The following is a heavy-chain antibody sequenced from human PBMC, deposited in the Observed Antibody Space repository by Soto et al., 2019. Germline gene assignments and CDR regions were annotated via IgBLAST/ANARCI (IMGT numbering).Heavy chain of an antibody. CDR3: TTVDTMIVVVRSSGGADDFDY. D-gene: IGHD3-22*01. CDR2: IKSKTDGGTT. Sequence: EVQLVESGGGLVQPGGSLRLSCAASGFTFSNAWMSWVRQAPGKGLEWVGRIKSKTDGGTTDYAAPVKGRFTISRDDSKNTLYLQMNSLKTEDTAVYYCTTVDTMIVVVRSSGGADDFDYWGQGTLVTVSS. J-gene: IGHJ4*02. CDR1: GFTFSNAW. V-gene: IGHV3-15*01.